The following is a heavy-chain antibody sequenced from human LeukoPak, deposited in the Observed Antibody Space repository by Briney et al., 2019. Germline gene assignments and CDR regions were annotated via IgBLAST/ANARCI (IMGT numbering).Heavy chain of an antibody. CDR1: GYTFTSYA. J-gene: IGHJ6*04. Sequence: ASVKVSCKASGYTFTSYAMHWVRQAPGLRLEWMGWINAGNGNTKYSQKFQGRVTITRDTSASTAYMELSSLRSEDTAVYYCARAQQQLVGDYYGMDVWGKGTTVTVSS. V-gene: IGHV1-3*01. CDR3: ARAQQQLVGDYYGMDV. CDR2: INAGNGNT. D-gene: IGHD6-13*01.